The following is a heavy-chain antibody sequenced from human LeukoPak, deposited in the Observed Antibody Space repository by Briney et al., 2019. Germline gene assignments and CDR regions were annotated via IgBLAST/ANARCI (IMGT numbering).Heavy chain of an antibody. D-gene: IGHD1-20*01. J-gene: IGHJ4*02. CDR3: ARDSNWNHFDY. Sequence: VASVKVSCKASGYTFTSYAMNWVRQAPGQGLEWMGWINTNTGNPTYAQGFTGRFVSSLDTSVSTAYLQISSLKAEDTAVYYCARDSNWNHFDYWGQGTLVTVSS. CDR2: INTNTGNP. V-gene: IGHV7-4-1*02. CDR1: GYTFTSYA.